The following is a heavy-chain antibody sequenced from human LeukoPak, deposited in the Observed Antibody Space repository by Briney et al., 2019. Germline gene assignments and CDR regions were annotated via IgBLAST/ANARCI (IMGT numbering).Heavy chain of an antibody. CDR1: GFTFSSYA. Sequence: GGSLRLSCAASGFTFSSYAMHWVRQAPGKGREWVAVISYDGSNKYYADSVKGRFTISRDNSKNTLYLQMNSLRAEDTAVYYCARDSVGHAFDIWGQGTMVTVSS. J-gene: IGHJ3*02. V-gene: IGHV3-30*04. CDR2: ISYDGSNK. D-gene: IGHD1-26*01. CDR3: ARDSVGHAFDI.